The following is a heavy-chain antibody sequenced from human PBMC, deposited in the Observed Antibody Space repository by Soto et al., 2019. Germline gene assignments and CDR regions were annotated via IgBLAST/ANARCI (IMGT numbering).Heavy chain of an antibody. J-gene: IGHJ6*02. CDR2: ISYDGSNK. D-gene: IGHD3-22*01. V-gene: IGHV3-30*18. Sequence: GGSLRLSCAASGFTFSSYGMHWVRQAPGKGLEWVAVISYDGSNKYYADSVKGRFTSSRDNSKNTLYLQMNSLRAEDTAVYYCAKEELTMILVYYYGMDVWGQGTTVTVSS. CDR1: GFTFSSYG. CDR3: AKEELTMILVYYYGMDV.